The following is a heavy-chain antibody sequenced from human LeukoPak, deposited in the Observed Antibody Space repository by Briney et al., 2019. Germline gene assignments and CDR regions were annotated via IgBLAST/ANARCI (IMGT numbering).Heavy chain of an antibody. CDR3: AREGWEPNFDQ. CDR2: INPNSGAT. Sequence: ASVKVSCKASGYTFADHFIHWVRQAPGQGVEWMGWINPNSGATNYAQNFQGRVTMTSDTSITTAYMELTSLTFNDTGVYYCAREGWEPNFDQWGQGTLVTVSS. J-gene: IGHJ4*02. D-gene: IGHD1-26*01. V-gene: IGHV1-2*02. CDR1: GYTFADHF.